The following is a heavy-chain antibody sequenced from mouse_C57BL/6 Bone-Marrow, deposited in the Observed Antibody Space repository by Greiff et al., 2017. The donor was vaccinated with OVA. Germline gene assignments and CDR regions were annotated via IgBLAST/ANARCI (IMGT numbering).Heavy chain of an antibody. V-gene: IGHV15-2*01. CDR1: DSEVFPIAY. CDR2: ILPSIGRT. J-gene: IGHJ1*03. D-gene: IGHD1-1*01. Sequence: VQLQQSGSELRSPGSSVKLSCKDFDSEVFPIAYMSWVRQKPGHGFEWIGGILPSIGRTIYGEKFEDKATLDAYTLSNTAYLELNSLTSEDSAIYYCARGGTTVVGYWYFDVWGTGTTVTVSS. CDR3: ARGGTTVVGYWYFDV.